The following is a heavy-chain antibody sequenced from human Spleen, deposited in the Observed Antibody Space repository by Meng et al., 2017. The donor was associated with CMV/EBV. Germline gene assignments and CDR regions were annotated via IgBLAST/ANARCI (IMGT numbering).Heavy chain of an antibody. CDR3: ARVSGWYAGIDY. CDR2: INQDGSER. CDR1: GFTFSSFW. D-gene: IGHD6-19*01. Sequence: GESLKISCVASGFTFSSFWMSWVRQAPGKGLEWVANINQDGSERYYVDSVKDRFTISRDNAKNSLYLQMNSLRVEDTAVYYCARVSGWYAGIDYWGQGTLVTVSS. V-gene: IGHV3-7*03. J-gene: IGHJ4*02.